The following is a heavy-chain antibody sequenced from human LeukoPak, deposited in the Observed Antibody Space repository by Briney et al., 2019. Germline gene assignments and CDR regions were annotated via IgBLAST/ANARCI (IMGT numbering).Heavy chain of an antibody. CDR3: AKNTEDSSGYYYSHPSYYFDY. J-gene: IGHJ4*02. Sequence: GGSLRLSCAASGFTFSSYAMSWVRQAPGKGLEWVSASSGSGGSTYYADSVKGRFTISRDNSKNTLYLQMNSLRAEDTAVYYCAKNTEDSSGYYYSHPSYYFDYWGQGTLVTVSS. CDR1: GFTFSSYA. CDR2: SSGSGGST. V-gene: IGHV3-23*01. D-gene: IGHD3-22*01.